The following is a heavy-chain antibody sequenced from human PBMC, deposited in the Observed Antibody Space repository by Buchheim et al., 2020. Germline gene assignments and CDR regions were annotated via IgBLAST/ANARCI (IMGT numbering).Heavy chain of an antibody. CDR1: GYTFTGYY. J-gene: IGHJ6*02. D-gene: IGHD6-6*01. CDR3: ARDKLAAHYYYYGMDV. Sequence: QVQLVQSGAEVKKPGASVKVSCKASGYTFTGYYMHWVRQAPGQGLEWMGWINPNSGGPNYAQKFQGRVTMPRDTSISTAYMELSRLRSDDTAVYYCARDKLAAHYYYYGMDVWGQETT. CDR2: INPNSGGP. V-gene: IGHV1-2*02.